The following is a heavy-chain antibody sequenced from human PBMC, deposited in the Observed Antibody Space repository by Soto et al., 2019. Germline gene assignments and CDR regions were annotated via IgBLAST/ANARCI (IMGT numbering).Heavy chain of an antibody. J-gene: IGHJ5*02. Sequence: PSETLSLTCTVSGGSSSSYYWSWIRQPPGKGLEWIGYIYYSGSTNYNPSLKSRVTISVDTSKNQFSLKLSSVTAADTAVYYCARVHYDILTGYYFNWFDPWGQGTLVTVSS. CDR2: IYYSGST. CDR3: ARVHYDILTGYYFNWFDP. D-gene: IGHD3-9*01. V-gene: IGHV4-59*01. CDR1: GGSSSSYY.